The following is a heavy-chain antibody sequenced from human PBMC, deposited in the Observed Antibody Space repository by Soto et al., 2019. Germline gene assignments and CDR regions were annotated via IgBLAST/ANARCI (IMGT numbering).Heavy chain of an antibody. CDR1: GGSISSYY. V-gene: IGHV4-59*01. CDR2: VYYSGST. D-gene: IGHD4-17*01. Sequence: QVQLQESGPGLVKPSETLSLTCTVSGGSISSYYWTWIRQPPGKRLEWIGYVYYSGSTNYNPSLKSRVTISVDMSKNQCYLKLSSVTAADTAVYYCARDTVTTSDDAFDIWGQGTMVTVSS. J-gene: IGHJ3*02. CDR3: ARDTVTTSDDAFDI.